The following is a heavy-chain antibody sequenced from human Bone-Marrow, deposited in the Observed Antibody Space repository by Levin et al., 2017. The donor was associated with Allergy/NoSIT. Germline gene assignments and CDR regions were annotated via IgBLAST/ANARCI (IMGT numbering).Heavy chain of an antibody. V-gene: IGHV3-9*01. Sequence: SLKISCAASGFTFDVYSMHWVRQAPGKGLEWVSSISWNSDYIGYAASLKGRLTISSDNAKNVLYLQMNSLRPEDTALYYCGRGGHGSGYWSHGFDAWGQGTMVTVSS. CDR1: GFTFDVYS. D-gene: IGHD3-22*01. CDR3: GRGGHGSGYWSHGFDA. J-gene: IGHJ3*01. CDR2: ISWNSDYI.